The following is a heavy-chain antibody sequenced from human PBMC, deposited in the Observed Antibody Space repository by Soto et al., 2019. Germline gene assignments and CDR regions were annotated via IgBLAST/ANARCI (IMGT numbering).Heavy chain of an antibody. CDR3: AKDLEPYTRTMITPFDY. Sequence: PGGSLRLSCAASGFTFNNYGMNWVRQAPGKGLEWVALMSYDGGNKYYADSVKGRFTISRDNSKHTLYLQMNSLRADDTAVYYCAKDLEPYTRTMITPFDYWGQGALVTSPQ. V-gene: IGHV3-30*18. D-gene: IGHD3-22*01. J-gene: IGHJ4*02. CDR1: GFTFNNYG. CDR2: MSYDGGNK.